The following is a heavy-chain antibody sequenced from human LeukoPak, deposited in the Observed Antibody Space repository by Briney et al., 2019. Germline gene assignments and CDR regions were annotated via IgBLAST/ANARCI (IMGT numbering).Heavy chain of an antibody. D-gene: IGHD2-15*01. Sequence: GESLKISCQVSGYSFPIYWIAWVRQMPGKGLEWMGIIYPSDSDTKYSKSFQGQVTISVDKSLRTAYLQWNSLKASDTAIYYCARQRIHRLGIWGQGTMVTVSS. CDR2: IYPSDSDT. J-gene: IGHJ3*02. CDR1: GYSFPIYW. V-gene: IGHV5-51*01. CDR3: ARQRIHRLGI.